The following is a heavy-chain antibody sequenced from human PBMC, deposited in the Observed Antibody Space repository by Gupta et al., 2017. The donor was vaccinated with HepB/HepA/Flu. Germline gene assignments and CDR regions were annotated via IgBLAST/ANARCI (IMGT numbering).Heavy chain of an antibody. CDR2: IHTSGST. J-gene: IGHJ2*01. CDR3: ARDTGYSSGWDYWYFDL. Sequence: QVLLQESGPGVLKPSDTLSLSCTVSGGSVNSQFCSWIRQPVGKGLEWIGRIHTSGSTGYNPSLRGRVTLSVDSSKKQFSLKLTSVTAADTAIYYCARDTGYSSGWDYWYFDLWGRGTLVTVSS. CDR1: GGSVNSQF. D-gene: IGHD6-19*01. V-gene: IGHV4-4*07.